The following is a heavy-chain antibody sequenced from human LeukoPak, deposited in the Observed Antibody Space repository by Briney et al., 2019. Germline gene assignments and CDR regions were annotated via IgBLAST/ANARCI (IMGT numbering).Heavy chain of an antibody. CDR3: ARIPAYCGGDCPMDV. V-gene: IGHV4-59*01. CDR2: IYYSGST. CDR1: GGSISSYY. D-gene: IGHD2-21*02. Sequence: SETLSLTCTVSGGSISSYYWSWIRQPPRKGLEWIGYIYYSGSTNYNPSLKSRVTISVDTSKNQFSLKLSSVTAADTAVYYCARIPAYCGGDCPMDVWGKGTTVTVSS. J-gene: IGHJ6*03.